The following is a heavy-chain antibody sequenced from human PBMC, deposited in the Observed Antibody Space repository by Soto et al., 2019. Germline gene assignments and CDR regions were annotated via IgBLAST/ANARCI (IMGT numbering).Heavy chain of an antibody. CDR1: GLSLTSAVIC. V-gene: IGHV2-70*13. J-gene: IGHJ6*02. CDR2: IERDDDDK. Sequence: SGPTLVNPTETLTVTLTFSGLSLTSAVICVRGIRHSPGKALEWLALIERDDDDKYYSTSLKTRLTISKDTRKNQVVLTMANMDPADTATYYCARSIRGPRRFNGMDVWGQGTTVTVSS. CDR3: ARSIRGPRRFNGMDV. D-gene: IGHD1-20*01.